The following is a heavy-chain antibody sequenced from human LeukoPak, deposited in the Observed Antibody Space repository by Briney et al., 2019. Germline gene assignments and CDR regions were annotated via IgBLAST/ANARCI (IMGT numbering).Heavy chain of an antibody. D-gene: IGHD3-10*01. CDR1: GGSISSYY. Sequence: PSETLSLTCTVSGGSISSYYWSWIRQPPGKGLEWVGYIFYSGNTNHNPSLESRVTISEDTSKNQFSLRLSSVTAAYTSVYCWARHARYHRGVRTYYYYFIDVWGKGTTVTVS. J-gene: IGHJ6*03. CDR2: IFYSGNT. CDR3: ARHARYHRGVRTYYYYFIDV. V-gene: IGHV4-59*08.